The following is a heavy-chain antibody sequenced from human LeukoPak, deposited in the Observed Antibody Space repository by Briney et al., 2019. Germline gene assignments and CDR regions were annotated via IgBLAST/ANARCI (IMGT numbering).Heavy chain of an antibody. CDR3: AKDGGGDQWLVKGN. V-gene: IGHV3-23*01. CDR2: ISGSGGST. CDR1: GFTFSSYA. J-gene: IGHJ4*02. Sequence: PGGSLRLSCAASGFTFSSYAVSWVRQAPGKGLEWVSAISGSGGSTYYADSVKGRFTISRDNSKNTLYLQMNSLRAEDTAVYYCAKDGGGDQWLVKGNWGQGTLVTVSS. D-gene: IGHD6-19*01.